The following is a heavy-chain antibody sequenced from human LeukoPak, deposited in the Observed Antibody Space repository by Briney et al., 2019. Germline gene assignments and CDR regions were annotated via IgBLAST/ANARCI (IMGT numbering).Heavy chain of an antibody. J-gene: IGHJ4*02. CDR1: GFTFNDYC. CDR3: ARGYGDHGKYYFDS. D-gene: IGHD4-17*01. V-gene: IGHV3-21*01. CDR2: ISSGSGYI. Sequence: GGSLRLSRSTSGFTFNDYCFNWVRQAPGKGLEWVSSISSGSGYIYYADSVKGRFTISRDNAKNSLYLQMNSLRAEDTAVYYCARGYGDHGKYYFDSWGQGTLVTVSS.